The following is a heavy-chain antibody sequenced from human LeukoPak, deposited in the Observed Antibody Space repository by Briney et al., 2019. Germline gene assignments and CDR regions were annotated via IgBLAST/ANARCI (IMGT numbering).Heavy chain of an antibody. V-gene: IGHV1-18*01. D-gene: IGHD5-18*01. CDR3: ARDAKIQRHFDY. CDR1: GYTFTSYG. Sequence: GASVKVSCKASGYTFTSYGISWVRQAPGQGLEWMGWISGYNGNTNYAQKLQGRVTTTTDTSTSTAYMELRSLRSDDTAVYYCARDAKIQRHFDYWGQGTLVTVSS. CDR2: ISGYNGNT. J-gene: IGHJ4*02.